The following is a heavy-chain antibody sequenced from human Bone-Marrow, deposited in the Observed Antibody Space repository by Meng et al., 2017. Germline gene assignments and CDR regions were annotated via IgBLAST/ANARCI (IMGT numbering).Heavy chain of an antibody. Sequence: VKHDGATGDVSSKASGSTFTSYAMQWVRQAPGQRLEWMGWMNPNRGNNGYSQKCQGRVTMTRNTSISTAYMELSSLRSEDTAVYYCARGPSGSYPLEYFQHWGQGTLVTVSS. J-gene: IGHJ1*01. D-gene: IGHD1-26*01. CDR1: GSTFTSYA. CDR3: ARGPSGSYPLEYFQH. CDR2: MNPNRGNN. V-gene: IGHV1-8*02.